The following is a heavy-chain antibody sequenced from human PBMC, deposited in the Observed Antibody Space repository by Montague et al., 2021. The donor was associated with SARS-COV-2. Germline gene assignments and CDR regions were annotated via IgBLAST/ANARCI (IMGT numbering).Heavy chain of an antibody. J-gene: IGHJ4*02. CDR3: ARENYDILTGTGWGLDY. CDR2: IDWDDDK. D-gene: IGHD3-9*01. V-gene: IGHV2-70*04. CDR1: GFSLSTSGMR. Sequence: PALVKPTQTLTLTCTFSGFSLSTSGMRASWIRQPPGKALEWLARIDWDDDKFYSTSLKTRLTISKDTSKNQVVLTMTNMDPVDTATYYCARENYDILTGTGWGLDYWGQGTLVTVSS.